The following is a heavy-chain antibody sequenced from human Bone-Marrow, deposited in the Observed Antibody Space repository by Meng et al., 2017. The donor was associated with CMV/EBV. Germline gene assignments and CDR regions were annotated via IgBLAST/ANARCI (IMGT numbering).Heavy chain of an antibody. CDR1: EFTFSIYA. CDR2: ISYDGSNK. D-gene: IGHD2-2*02. J-gene: IGHJ2*01. Sequence: GGSLKISCAASEFTFSIYAMHWVRQAPGKGLAWVAVISYDGSNKYYADSVKGRFTISRDNSKNTLYLRMNSLRAEDTAVYYCAKDSGSAAIHGWYFDLWGRGTLVTVSS. CDR3: AKDSGSAAIHGWYFDL. V-gene: IGHV3-30-3*01.